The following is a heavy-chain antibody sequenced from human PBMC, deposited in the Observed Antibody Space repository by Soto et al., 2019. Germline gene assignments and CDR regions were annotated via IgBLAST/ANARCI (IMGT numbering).Heavy chain of an antibody. Sequence: GESLKISCKGSGYSFTRNWIGWVLQMPGKGLEWMGIIYPADSDTRYSPSFQGQVTISADRSISTAYLQWSSLKASDTAMYYCARDAYSYGGIDYWGQGTLVTVSS. V-gene: IGHV5-51*01. CDR1: GYSFTRNW. D-gene: IGHD5-18*01. CDR3: ARDAYSYGGIDY. CDR2: IYPADSDT. J-gene: IGHJ4*02.